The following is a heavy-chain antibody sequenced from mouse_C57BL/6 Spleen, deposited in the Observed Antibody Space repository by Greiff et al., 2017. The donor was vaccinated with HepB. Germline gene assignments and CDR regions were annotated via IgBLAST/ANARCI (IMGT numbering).Heavy chain of an antibody. Sequence: QVQLKQSGAELMKPGASVKLSCKATGYTFTGYWIEWVKQRPGHGLEWIGEILPGSGSTNYNEKFKGKATFTADTSSNTAYMQLSSLTTEDSAIYYCARIPSYYYGSSYYFDYWGQGTTLTVSS. CDR2: ILPGSGST. D-gene: IGHD1-1*01. J-gene: IGHJ2*01. CDR1: GYTFTGYW. CDR3: ARIPSYYYGSSYYFDY. V-gene: IGHV1-9*01.